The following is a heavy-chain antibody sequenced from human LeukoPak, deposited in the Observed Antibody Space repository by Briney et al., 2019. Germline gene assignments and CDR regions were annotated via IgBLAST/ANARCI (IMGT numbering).Heavy chain of an antibody. CDR2: IYPGDSDA. CDR1: GYSFTSYW. D-gene: IGHD1/OR15-1a*01. J-gene: IGHJ5*02. Sequence: GESLKISCKGSGYSFTSYWIGWVRPMPGKGLEWMGIIYPGDSDARYSPSFQGQVTISADKSISTAYLQWSNLKASDSAMYYCATEQGASEGWFDPWGQGTLVTVSS. V-gene: IGHV5-51*01. CDR3: ATEQGASEGWFDP.